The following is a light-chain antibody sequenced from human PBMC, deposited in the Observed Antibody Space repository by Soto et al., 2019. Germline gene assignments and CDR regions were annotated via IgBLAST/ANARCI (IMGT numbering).Light chain of an antibody. CDR2: KAS. CDR1: QSISTW. CDR3: QQYNSVSLLP. V-gene: IGKV1-5*03. Sequence: DIHMTQSPSTLSASLVYIVAITCXPSQSISTWLAWYQQKPGKAPKLLIYKASSLESGVPSRFSGSGSGTEFTLTISSLQPDDFAAYYCQQYNSVSLLPFGGGTKVDIK. J-gene: IGKJ4*01.